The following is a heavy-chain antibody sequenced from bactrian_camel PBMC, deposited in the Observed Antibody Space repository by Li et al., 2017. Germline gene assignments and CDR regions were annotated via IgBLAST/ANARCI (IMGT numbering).Heavy chain of an antibody. V-gene: IGHV3S54*01. J-gene: IGHJ6*01. CDR3: AARGPYCYTKLSVRDFTY. D-gene: IGHD2*01. CDR1: GDDFSRNC. Sequence: HVQLVESGGGSVQAGRSLRLSCTYSGDDFSRNCMGWFRQVPGKEREGVARIATGSGNTYYADSVKGRFTISQDNAKNTVYLQMNSLKPEDTAMYYCAARGPYCYTKLSVRDFTYWGQGTQVTVS. CDR2: IATGSGNT.